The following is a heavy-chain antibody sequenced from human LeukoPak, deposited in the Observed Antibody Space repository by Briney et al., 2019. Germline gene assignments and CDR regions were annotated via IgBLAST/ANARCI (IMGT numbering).Heavy chain of an antibody. J-gene: IGHJ4*02. CDR2: INHSGST. Sequence: PSETLSLTCTVSGGSISSSSYYWGWIRQPPGKGLEWIGEINHSGSTNYNPSLKSRVTISVDTSKNQFSLKLSSVTAADTAVYYCARVGWNYGSRLDYWGQGTLVTVSS. D-gene: IGHD1-7*01. V-gene: IGHV4-39*07. CDR3: ARVGWNYGSRLDY. CDR1: GGSISSSSYY.